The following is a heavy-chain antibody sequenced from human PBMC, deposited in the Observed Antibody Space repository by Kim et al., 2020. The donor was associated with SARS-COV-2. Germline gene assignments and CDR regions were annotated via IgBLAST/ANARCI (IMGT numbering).Heavy chain of an antibody. D-gene: IGHD3-3*01. CDR3: ARGGAVLRFLEWLSSYFDY. Sequence: ASVKVSCKASGYTFSNYAMHWVRQAPGQRLEWMGWINAGSGNTEYSQKFQGRLITTRDTSASTAYMELSSLRSEDTAVYYCARGGAVLRFLEWLSSYFDYWGQGTLVTVSS. J-gene: IGHJ4*02. V-gene: IGHV1-3*01. CDR2: INAGSGNT. CDR1: GYTFSNYA.